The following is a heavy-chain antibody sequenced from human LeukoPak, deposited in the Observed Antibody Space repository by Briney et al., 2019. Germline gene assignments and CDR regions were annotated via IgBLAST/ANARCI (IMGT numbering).Heavy chain of an antibody. CDR1: GYTFTSYD. Sequence: ASVKVSCKAPGYTFTSYDINWVRQATGQGLEWMGWMDPNSGNTGYAQKFQGRVTITRNTSISTAYMELRSLRSDDTAVYYCALQIGGGFIAAAGVFDYWGQGTLVAVSS. D-gene: IGHD6-13*01. J-gene: IGHJ4*02. CDR3: ALQIGGGFIAAAGVFDY. V-gene: IGHV1-8*03. CDR2: MDPNSGNT.